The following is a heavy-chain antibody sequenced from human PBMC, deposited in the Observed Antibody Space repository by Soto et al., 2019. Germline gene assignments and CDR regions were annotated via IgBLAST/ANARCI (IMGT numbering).Heavy chain of an antibody. V-gene: IGHV1-69*06. J-gene: IGHJ6*02. CDR1: GGTFSSYA. Sequence: QVQLVQSGAEVKKPGSSVKVSCKASGGTFSSYAISWVRQAPGQGLEWMGGIIPIFGTANYAQKFQGRVKITADKSTSTAYMELSSLRSEDTAVYYCARRLEQLVRKDYYYGMDVWGQGTTVTVSS. D-gene: IGHD6-6*01. CDR2: IIPIFGTA. CDR3: ARRLEQLVRKDYYYGMDV.